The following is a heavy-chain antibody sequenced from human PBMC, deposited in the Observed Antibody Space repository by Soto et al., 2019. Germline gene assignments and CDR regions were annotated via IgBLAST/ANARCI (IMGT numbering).Heavy chain of an antibody. CDR1: GFTFSIYA. CDR3: ARDGLGSPGY. Sequence: VQLLESGGGLVQPGGSLRLSCAASGFTFSIYAMTWVRQAPGKGLEWVSAISGSGGNTYYADSVKGRFTISRDNSKNTLYLQMNSLRAEDTAVYYCARDGLGSPGYWGQGTLVTVSS. D-gene: IGHD3-10*01. CDR2: ISGSGGNT. J-gene: IGHJ4*02. V-gene: IGHV3-23*01.